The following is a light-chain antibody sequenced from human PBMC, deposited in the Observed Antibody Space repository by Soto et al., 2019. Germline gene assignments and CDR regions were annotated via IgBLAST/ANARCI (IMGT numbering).Light chain of an antibody. CDR3: QQYGSSQGT. Sequence: VMTQAPATLSVSPGERATLSCRASQTINNNVAWYQLKDGQVPRLVIYGASTIATDISARFSGSGSGTDFTLTISRLEPEDFAVYYCQQYGSSQGTFGQGTRLEIK. J-gene: IGKJ5*01. V-gene: IGKV3-15*01. CDR1: QTINNN. CDR2: GAS.